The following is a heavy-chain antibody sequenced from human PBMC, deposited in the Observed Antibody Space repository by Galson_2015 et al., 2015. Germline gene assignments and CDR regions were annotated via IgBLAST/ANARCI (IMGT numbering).Heavy chain of an antibody. Sequence: LRLSCAASGFTFSAYWMSWLRPAPGKGLEWVANIKQDGSEKFYVDSVKGRFTISKDNAKTSLYLQMSSLRAEDTAVYYCAREDHSKFEFWGQGALVTVSS. CDR2: IKQDGSEK. D-gene: IGHD4-11*01. CDR3: AREDHSKFEF. J-gene: IGHJ4*02. CDR1: GFTFSAYW. V-gene: IGHV3-7*01.